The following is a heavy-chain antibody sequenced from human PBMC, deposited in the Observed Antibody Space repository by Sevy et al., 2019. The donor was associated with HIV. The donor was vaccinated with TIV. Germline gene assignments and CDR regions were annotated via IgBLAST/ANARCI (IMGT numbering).Heavy chain of an antibody. CDR1: GFTFSNYA. D-gene: IGHD6-19*01. Sequence: GGSLRLSCAASGFTFSNYAMSWVRQAPGKGLEWVSTISGSGGSTYYADSVKGRFTISRDNSKNTLYLQMNSLKAEDTAVYYCARDLGYSCGWRGRGSFDIWGQGTMVTVSS. J-gene: IGHJ3*02. CDR2: ISGSGGST. CDR3: ARDLGYSCGWRGRGSFDI. V-gene: IGHV3-23*01.